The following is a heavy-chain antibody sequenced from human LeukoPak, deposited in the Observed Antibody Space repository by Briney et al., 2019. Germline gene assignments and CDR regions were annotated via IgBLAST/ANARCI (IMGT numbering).Heavy chain of an antibody. CDR3: ARLRIAVAGYYFDY. Sequence: SETLSLTCTVSGGSISSSSYYWGWIRQPPGKGLEWIGSIYYSGSTYYNPSLKSRVTISVDTSKNQFSPKLSSVTAADTAVYYCARLRIAVAGYYFDYWGQGTLVTVSS. CDR2: IYYSGST. J-gene: IGHJ4*02. CDR1: GGSISSSSYY. D-gene: IGHD6-19*01. V-gene: IGHV4-39*01.